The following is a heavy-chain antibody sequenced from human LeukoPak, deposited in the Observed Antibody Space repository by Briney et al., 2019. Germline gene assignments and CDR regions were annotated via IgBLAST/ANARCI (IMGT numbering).Heavy chain of an antibody. CDR1: GVSISSSNSY. CDR3: ARIVQITGTIPH. V-gene: IGHV4-39*01. J-gene: IGHJ4*02. D-gene: IGHD1-1*01. Sequence: SETLSLTCTVSGVSISSSNSYWGWLRQPPGKGLEWIGSIYYSGNTYYNASLKSQVSISIDTSKNQFSLRLTSVTAADTAVYYCARIVQITGTIPHWGQGTLVTVSS. CDR2: IYYSGNT.